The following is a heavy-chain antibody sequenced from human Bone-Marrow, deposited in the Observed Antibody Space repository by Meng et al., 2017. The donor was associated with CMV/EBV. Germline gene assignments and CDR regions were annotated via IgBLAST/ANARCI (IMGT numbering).Heavy chain of an antibody. CDR3: ARELERYGSADY. J-gene: IGHJ4*02. V-gene: IGHV1-46*01. D-gene: IGHD3-10*01. Sequence: ASVKVSCKASGYTFTSYYMHWVRQAPGQGLEWMGIINPSGGSTSYAQKFQGRVTITADKSTSTAYMELSSLRSEDTAVYYCARELERYGSADYWGQGTLVTGSS. CDR1: GYTFTSYY. CDR2: INPSGGST.